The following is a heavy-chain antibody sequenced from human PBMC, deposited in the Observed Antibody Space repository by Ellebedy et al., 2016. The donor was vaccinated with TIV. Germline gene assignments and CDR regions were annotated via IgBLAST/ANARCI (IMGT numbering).Heavy chain of an antibody. D-gene: IGHD3-22*01. Sequence: AASVKVSCKASGYTFTSYGISWVRQAPGQGLEWMGWISAYNGNTNYAQKLQGRVTMTTDTSTSTAYMELRSLRSDDTAVYYCARDWGYYYDSSGSPWFDPWGQGTLVTVSS. J-gene: IGHJ5*02. CDR2: ISAYNGNT. CDR1: GYTFTSYG. CDR3: ARDWGYYYDSSGSPWFDP. V-gene: IGHV1-18*01.